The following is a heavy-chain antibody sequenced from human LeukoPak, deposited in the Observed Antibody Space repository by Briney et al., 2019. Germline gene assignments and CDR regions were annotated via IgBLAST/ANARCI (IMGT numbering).Heavy chain of an antibody. J-gene: IGHJ4*02. D-gene: IGHD2-2*01. CDR1: GFTFSSYW. Sequence: GGSLRLSCAASGFTFSSYWMHWVRQAPGKGLVWVSRINSDGNSTNYADSVKGRFTISRDNAKNTLFLQMNSLRAEDTAVYYCARAVDCSSTSCYRALDYWGQGTLVTVSS. CDR3: ARAVDCSSTSCYRALDY. CDR2: INSDGNST. V-gene: IGHV3-74*01.